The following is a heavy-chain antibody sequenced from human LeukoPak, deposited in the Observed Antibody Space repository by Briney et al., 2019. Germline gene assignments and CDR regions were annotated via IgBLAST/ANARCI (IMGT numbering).Heavy chain of an antibody. CDR2: ISGNNGNT. J-gene: IGHJ4*02. D-gene: IGHD3-16*02. Sequence: ASVKVPCKASGYTFTSYGISWARQAPGQGLEWMGWISGNNGNTNYAQKLQGRVTMTTDTSTSTAYVELRSLRSDGAALYYCARVRVNYVWGNYPVDYWGQGTLVTVSS. CDR1: GYTFTSYG. CDR3: ARVRVNYVWGNYPVDY. V-gene: IGHV1-18*01.